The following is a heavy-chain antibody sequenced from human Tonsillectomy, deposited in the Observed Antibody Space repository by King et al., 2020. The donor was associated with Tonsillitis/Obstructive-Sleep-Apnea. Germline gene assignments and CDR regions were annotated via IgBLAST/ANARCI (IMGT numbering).Heavy chain of an antibody. CDR3: ARFSIDIVVVPGVRLGFDI. Sequence: QLVQSGAEVKKPGSSVKVSCKASGGTFSSYVISWVRQAPGQGLEWMGGIIPIFGTANYALKFQGRVTITADESTSTAYMELSSRRFEDTAGYYCARFSIDIVVVPGVRLGFDIWGQGTMVTVSS. J-gene: IGHJ3*02. CDR2: IIPIFGTA. D-gene: IGHD2-2*01. CDR1: GGTFSSYV. V-gene: IGHV1-69*01.